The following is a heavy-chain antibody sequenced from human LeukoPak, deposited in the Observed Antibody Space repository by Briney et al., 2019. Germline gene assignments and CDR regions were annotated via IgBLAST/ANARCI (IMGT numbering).Heavy chain of an antibody. J-gene: IGHJ4*02. CDR2: ISNSGGAT. CDR3: AGLGVREGIDF. D-gene: IGHD1-26*01. V-gene: IGHV3-23*01. Sequence: GGSLRLSCAASGFPFSRYPMSWVRQASGTGLEWVSSISNSGGATYYTDSVKGRFIISRDNSKNTLVLEMNSLRVDDTAEYFCAGLGVREGIDFWGQGALVIVSS. CDR1: GFPFSRYP.